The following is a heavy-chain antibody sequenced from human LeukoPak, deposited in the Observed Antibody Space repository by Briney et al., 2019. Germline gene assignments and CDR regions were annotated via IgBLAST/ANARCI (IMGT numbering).Heavy chain of an antibody. J-gene: IGHJ4*02. V-gene: IGHV5-51*01. CDR2: IYPGDSDT. D-gene: IGHD5-12*01. CDR3: ARPLPSGMVATGFDY. Sequence: GASLKISCNGSGYRFTSYWIGWVRQMPGKGLEWMGIIYPGDSDTRYSPSFQGQVTISAVKSISTASLQWSSLKASDTAMYYFARPLPSGMVATGFDYWGQGTLVTVSS. CDR1: GYRFTSYW.